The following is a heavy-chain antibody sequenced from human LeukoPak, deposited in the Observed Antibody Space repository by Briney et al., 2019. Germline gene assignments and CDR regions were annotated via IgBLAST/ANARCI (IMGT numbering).Heavy chain of an antibody. J-gene: IGHJ4*02. D-gene: IGHD5-18*01. CDR1: GYTFTTFW. V-gene: IGHV5-51*01. CDR2: IYPGDSET. CDR3: ARQRYSYGSIDY. Sequence: GESLKISCKVSGYTFTTFWIGWVRQMPGKGLECMGVIYPGDSETRYSPSFQGQVTISADKSISTAYLQWSSLKASDTAVYYCARQRYSYGSIDYWGQGTLVTVSS.